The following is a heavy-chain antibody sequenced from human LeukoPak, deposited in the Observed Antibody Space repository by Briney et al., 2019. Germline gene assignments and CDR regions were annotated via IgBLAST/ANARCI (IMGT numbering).Heavy chain of an antibody. CDR2: IIPILGIA. D-gene: IGHD6-19*01. Sequence: SVKVSCKASGGTFSSYTISWVRQAPGQGLEWMGRIIPILGIANYAQKFQGRVTITPDKSTSTAYMELSSLRSEDTAVYYCARDPGYSSGWYPFDYWGQGTLVTVSS. CDR1: GGTFSSYT. V-gene: IGHV1-69*04. CDR3: ARDPGYSSGWYPFDY. J-gene: IGHJ4*02.